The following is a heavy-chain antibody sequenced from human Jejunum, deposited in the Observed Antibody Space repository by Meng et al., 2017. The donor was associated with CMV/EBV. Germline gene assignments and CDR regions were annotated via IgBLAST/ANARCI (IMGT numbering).Heavy chain of an antibody. CDR1: WFSVSTNY. V-gene: IGHV3-53*01. J-gene: IGHJ4*02. D-gene: IGHD3-22*01. CDR3: ARDRREYYYDRSGVFDY. CDR2: IYSNGNT. Sequence: SWFSVSTNYLSWVRQAPGKGLEWVSGIYSNGNTYYADSVKGRFTILVDNSKNTLFLQMNNLRAEDTAVYYCARDRREYYYDRSGVFDYWGQGTLVTVSS.